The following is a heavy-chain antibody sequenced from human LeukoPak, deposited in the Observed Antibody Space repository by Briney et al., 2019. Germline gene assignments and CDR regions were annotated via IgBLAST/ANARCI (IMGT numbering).Heavy chain of an antibody. V-gene: IGHV4-34*01. CDR2: INHSAST. Sequence: SETLSLTCAVEGGSLSNYYWSWIRQPPGKGLEWIGEINHSASTTYNPSLKSRVTMSVDTSKNQFSLRLTSVTAADTAVYYCTRNNWFDPWGQGTLVTVSS. J-gene: IGHJ5*02. CDR3: TRNNWFDP. CDR1: GGSLSNYY.